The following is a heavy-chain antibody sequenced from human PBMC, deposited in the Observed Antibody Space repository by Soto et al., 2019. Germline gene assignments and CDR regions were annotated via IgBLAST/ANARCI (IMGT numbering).Heavy chain of an antibody. CDR3: ARRPGGSGSYQISLYGMDV. CDR2: IYPGDSDT. J-gene: IGHJ6*02. V-gene: IGHV5-51*01. Sequence: PGQSLQISCKGFGYSFTNYWIGRMRQMQGKGLEWMGIIYPGDSDTRYSPSFQGQVTISADKSISTAYLQWSSLKASDTAMYYCARRPGGSGSYQISLYGMDVWGQGTTVTVSS. D-gene: IGHD3-10*01. CDR1: GYSFTNYW.